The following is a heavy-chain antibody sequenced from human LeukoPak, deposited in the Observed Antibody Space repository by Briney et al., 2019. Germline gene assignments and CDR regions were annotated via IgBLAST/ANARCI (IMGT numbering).Heavy chain of an antibody. CDR3: AKCLEGGGSCFVVY. D-gene: IGHD2-15*01. CDR2: ITGSGGGT. Sequence: PGGSLRLSCAASGFTSSSYAMGWVRQAPGKGLEWVSAITGSGGGTYYADSVKGRFTISRDNSENTLYLQMNSLRAEDTAVYYCAKCLEGGGSCFVVYWGQGTLVTVSS. V-gene: IGHV3-23*01. J-gene: IGHJ4*02. CDR1: GFTSSSYA.